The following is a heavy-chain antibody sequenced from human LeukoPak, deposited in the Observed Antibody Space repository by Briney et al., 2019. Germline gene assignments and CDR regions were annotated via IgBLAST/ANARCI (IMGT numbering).Heavy chain of an antibody. D-gene: IGHD3-10*01. J-gene: IGHJ5*02. CDR2: IYYSGST. CDR3: ARHNIVLLWFGTNWFDP. Sequence: SETLSLTCTVSGGSISSSSYYWGWIRQPPGKGLEWIGSIYYSGSTNYNPSLKSRVTISVDTSKNQFSLKLSSVTAADTAVYYCARHNIVLLWFGTNWFDPWGQGTLVTVSS. CDR1: GGSISSSSYY. V-gene: IGHV4-39*01.